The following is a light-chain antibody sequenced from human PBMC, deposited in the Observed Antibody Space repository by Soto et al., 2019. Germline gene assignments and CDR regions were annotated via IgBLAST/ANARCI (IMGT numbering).Light chain of an antibody. J-gene: IGKJ1*01. V-gene: IGKV2-24*01. Sequence: IVMTQTPLSSPVTLGQPASISCRSSQSLVYSDGNTYLSWLQQRPGQPPRLLIYKISNRLSGVPDRFSGSGAGTDFTLKISRVEAEDVGLYYCMQATQFPGTFGQGTKVDIK. CDR1: QSLVYSDGNTY. CDR3: MQATQFPGT. CDR2: KIS.